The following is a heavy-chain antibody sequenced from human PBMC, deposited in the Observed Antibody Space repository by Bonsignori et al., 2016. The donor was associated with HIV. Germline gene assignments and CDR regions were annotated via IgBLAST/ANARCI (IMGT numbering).Heavy chain of an antibody. D-gene: IGHD2-15*01. CDR2: IYSGGGT. J-gene: IGHJ3*02. V-gene: IGHV3-53*01. CDR3: ARDKVDAFDI. Sequence: WIRQPPGKGLEWVSTIYSGGGTYYADSLKGRFTISRDNSKNTLFLQMNSLRVEDTAVYYCARDKVDAFDIWGQGTLVTVSS.